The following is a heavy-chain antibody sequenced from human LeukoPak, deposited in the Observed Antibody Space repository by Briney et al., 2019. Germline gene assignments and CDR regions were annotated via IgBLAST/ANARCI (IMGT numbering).Heavy chain of an antibody. V-gene: IGHV3-23*01. J-gene: IGHJ4*02. CDR2: ISGSGGST. Sequence: GDLRLSCAASGFTFGSYAMSWVRQAPGKGLELVSAISGSGGSTYYADSVKGRFTISRDNSKNTLYLQMNSLRAEDTAVYYCAKYRTIPSSGWYNWGQGTLVTVSS. CDR3: AKYRTIPSSGWYN. CDR1: GFTFGSYA. D-gene: IGHD6-19*01.